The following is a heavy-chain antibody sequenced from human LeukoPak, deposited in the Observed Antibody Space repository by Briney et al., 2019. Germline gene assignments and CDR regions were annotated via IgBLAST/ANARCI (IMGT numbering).Heavy chain of an antibody. J-gene: IGHJ4*02. V-gene: IGHV4-4*07. CDR1: GGSINSYY. CDR3: ARAGYTISYYSLDY. Sequence: PSETLSPTCTVSGGSINSYYWGWIRQPAGKGLEWIGRIYTTGTTSYNPSLKSRVTISVDTSKNQFYLKLTSVTAADTAMYYCARAGYTISYYSLDYWGQGRLVTVSS. D-gene: IGHD1-26*01. CDR2: IYTTGTT.